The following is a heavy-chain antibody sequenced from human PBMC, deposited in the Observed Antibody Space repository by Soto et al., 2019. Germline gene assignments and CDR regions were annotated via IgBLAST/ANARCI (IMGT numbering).Heavy chain of an antibody. V-gene: IGHV1-69*01. CDR2: IIPIFGTA. J-gene: IGHJ6*02. D-gene: IGHD3-22*01. CDR3: ARDGSGYRSRASPMDV. CDR1: GDTFSSYA. Sequence: QVQLVQSGAEVKKPGSSVKVSCKASGDTFSSYAISWVRQAPGQGLEWMGGIIPIFGTANYAQKFQGRVTITADESTSTAYMELISLRSEDTAVYYCARDGSGYRSRASPMDVWGQGTTVTVSS.